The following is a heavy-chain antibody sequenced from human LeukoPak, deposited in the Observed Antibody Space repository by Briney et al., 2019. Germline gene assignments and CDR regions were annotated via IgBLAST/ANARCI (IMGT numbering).Heavy chain of an antibody. Sequence: GGSLRLSCAASGYTFTSYGISWVRQAPGQGLEWMGWISAYNGNANYAQKLQGRVTMTTDTSTSTAYMELRSLRSDDTAVYYCARDRVIIAVTDRGGFPDYWGQGTLVTVSS. D-gene: IGHD4-17*01. CDR1: GYTFTSYG. J-gene: IGHJ4*02. V-gene: IGHV1-18*01. CDR3: ARDRVIIAVTDRGGFPDY. CDR2: ISAYNGNA.